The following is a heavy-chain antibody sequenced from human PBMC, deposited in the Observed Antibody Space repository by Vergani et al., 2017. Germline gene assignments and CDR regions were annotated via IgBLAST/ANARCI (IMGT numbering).Heavy chain of an antibody. CDR3: AKGVTPRGGKLEL. CDR2: ISGSGGST. J-gene: IGHJ4*02. CDR1: GFTFSSYG. V-gene: IGHV3-23*01. D-gene: IGHD2-15*01. Sequence: EVQLLESGGGVVQPGRSLRLSCAASGFTFSSYGMHWVRQAPGKGLEWVSAISGSGGSTYYADSVKGRFTISRDNSKNTLYLQMNSLRAEDTAVYYCAKGVTPRGGKLELWGQGTLVTVSS.